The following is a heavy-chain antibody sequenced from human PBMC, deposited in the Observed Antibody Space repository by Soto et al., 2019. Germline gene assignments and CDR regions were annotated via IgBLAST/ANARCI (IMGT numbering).Heavy chain of an antibody. CDR3: TTNYYGSGSSNPPLNYYYYGMDV. V-gene: IGHV3-15*07. D-gene: IGHD3-10*01. J-gene: IGHJ6*02. CDR1: GFTFSNAW. CDR2: IKSKTDGGTT. Sequence: GGSLRLSCAASGFTFSNAWMNWVRQAPGKGLEWVGRIKSKTDGGTTDYAAPVKGRFTISRDDSKNTLYLQMNSLKTEDTAVYYCTTNYYGSGSSNPPLNYYYYGMDVWGQGTTVTVSS.